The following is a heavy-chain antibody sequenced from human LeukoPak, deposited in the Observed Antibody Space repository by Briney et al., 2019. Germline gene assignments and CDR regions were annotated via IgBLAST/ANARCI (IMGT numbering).Heavy chain of an antibody. V-gene: IGHV4-39*07. Sequence: SETLSLTCTVSGGSISSSSYYWGWIRQPPGKGLEWIGSIYYSGSTYYNPSLKSRVTISVDTSKNQFSLKLSSVTAADTAVYYCSGYSSGSDAFDIWGQGTMVTVSS. CDR1: GGSISSSSYY. CDR3: SGYSSGSDAFDI. CDR2: IYYSGST. J-gene: IGHJ3*02. D-gene: IGHD6-19*01.